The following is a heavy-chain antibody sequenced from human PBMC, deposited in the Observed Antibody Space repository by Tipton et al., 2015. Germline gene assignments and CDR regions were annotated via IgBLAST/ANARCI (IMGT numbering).Heavy chain of an antibody. CDR2: FFHSGNT. CDR1: GYSISSGYY. V-gene: IGHV4-38-2*01. D-gene: IGHD4-17*01. J-gene: IGHJ4*02. Sequence: LRLSCDVSGYSISSGYYWSWIRQPPGKWLEWIGSFFHSGNTFHNPSLRSRVIISVDTSKNQFSLTVTSVTAADTAVYYCARSRYTVTPDSWGQGTLVTVSS. CDR3: ARSRYTVTPDS.